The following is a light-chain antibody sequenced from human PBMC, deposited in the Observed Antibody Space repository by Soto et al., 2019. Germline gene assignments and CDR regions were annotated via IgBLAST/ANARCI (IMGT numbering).Light chain of an antibody. CDR1: QSVSRN. CDR3: QQYGYWPPHT. CDR2: GAS. J-gene: IGKJ2*01. Sequence: EVVLPQSPATLSVSPGDRATLSCRASQSVSRNLAWYQQKPGQAPRLLIYGASTRATGVPARFSGSGSATEFTLSISSLQSEDVAVYYCQQYGYWPPHTFCQGTKLEI. V-gene: IGKV3-15*01.